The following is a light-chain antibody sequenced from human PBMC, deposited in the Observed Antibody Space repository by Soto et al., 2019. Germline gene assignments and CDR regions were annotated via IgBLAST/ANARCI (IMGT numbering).Light chain of an antibody. Sequence: QSALTQPASVSGSPGQSITISCTGTSSDVGGNNFVSWYQQHPDKAPKLLIYAITNRPSGVSNRFSGSKSGSTASLTISGLQTEDEADYFCCSYTTISTVVFGTGTKVTVL. J-gene: IGLJ1*01. V-gene: IGLV2-14*03. CDR2: AIT. CDR3: CSYTTISTVV. CDR1: SSDVGGNNF.